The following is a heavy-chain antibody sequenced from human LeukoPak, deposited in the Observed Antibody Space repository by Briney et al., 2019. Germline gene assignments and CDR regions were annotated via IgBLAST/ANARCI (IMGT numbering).Heavy chain of an antibody. CDR3: AKHLRTHFWFVHS. CDR1: GVTFSSYA. V-gene: IGHV3-23*01. Sequence: GGSLRLSCAASGVTFSSYALSWVRQAPGKGLECGSLISDSSLTTDYADAVKGVFTIARDNPKNTLSLPMSSLNADDTAVYFCAKHLRTHFWFVHSWGQGTLVTVSS. CDR2: ISDSSLTT. J-gene: IGHJ4*02. D-gene: IGHD3-3*02.